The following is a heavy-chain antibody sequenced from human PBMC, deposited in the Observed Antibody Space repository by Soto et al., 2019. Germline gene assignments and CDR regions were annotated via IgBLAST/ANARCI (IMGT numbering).Heavy chain of an antibody. J-gene: IGHJ4*02. V-gene: IGHV3-23*01. D-gene: IGHD3-22*01. CDR3: AKDEVSYDSSGPPQRYFDY. CDR1: GFTFSSYA. Sequence: GGSLRLSCAASGFTFSSYAMSWVCQAPGKGLEWVSAISGSGGSTYYADSVKGRFTISRDNSKNTLYLQMNSLRAEDTAVYYCAKDEVSYDSSGPPQRYFDYWGQGTLVTVSS. CDR2: ISGSGGST.